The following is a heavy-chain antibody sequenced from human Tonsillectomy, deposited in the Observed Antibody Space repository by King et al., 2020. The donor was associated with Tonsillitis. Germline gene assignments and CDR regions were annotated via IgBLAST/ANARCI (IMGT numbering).Heavy chain of an antibody. CDR2: ISYDGRTK. J-gene: IGHJ4*02. CDR1: GFTFSSYG. V-gene: IGHV3-33*05. CDR3: GKSGFDY. Sequence: VQLVESGGGVVQPGRSLRLSCAASGFTFSSYGMHWVRQAPGKGLEWVAVISYDGRTKYYADSVMGRFTISRDNSKNTLYLQMNFLRAEDTAVYYCGKSGFDYWGQGTLVTVSS.